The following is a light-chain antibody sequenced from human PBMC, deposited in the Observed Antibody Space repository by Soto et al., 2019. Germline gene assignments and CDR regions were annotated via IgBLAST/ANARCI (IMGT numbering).Light chain of an antibody. CDR2: TAS. CDR3: LQDYNYPRT. Sequence: AIQMTQSPSSLSASVGDRVTITCRASQGIRHDLGWYQQKPGKAPKLLIYTASTLQSGVPSRFSGSGYGTDFTLTIHGLQPEDFATYYCLQDYNYPRTFGQGTKVEIK. J-gene: IGKJ1*01. V-gene: IGKV1-6*01. CDR1: QGIRHD.